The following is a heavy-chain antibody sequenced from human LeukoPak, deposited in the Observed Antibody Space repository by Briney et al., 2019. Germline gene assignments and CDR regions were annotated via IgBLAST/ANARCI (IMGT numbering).Heavy chain of an antibody. CDR3: ATSGWKGVFDY. CDR2: IKQDGSEK. D-gene: IGHD6-19*01. CDR1: GFTFSSYW. Sequence: GGSLGLSCAASGFTFSSYWMTWVRQAPGKGLEWVANIKQDGSEKNYVDSVKGRFTISRDNAKNSLYLQMNSLRAEDTAVYYCATSGWKGVFDYWGQGTLVTVSS. J-gene: IGHJ4*02. V-gene: IGHV3-7*02.